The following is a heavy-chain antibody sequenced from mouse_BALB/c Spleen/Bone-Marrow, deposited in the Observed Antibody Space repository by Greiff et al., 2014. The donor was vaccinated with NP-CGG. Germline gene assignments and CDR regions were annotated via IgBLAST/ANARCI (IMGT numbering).Heavy chain of an antibody. J-gene: IGHJ3*01. D-gene: IGHD1-1*01. Sequence: DVQLVESGAELVKPGASVKLSSTASGFNIKDTYMHWVKQRPEQGLEWIGRIDPANGNTKYDPKFQGKATITADTSSNTAYLQLSSLTSEDTAVYYCAIYYYGSSGFAYWGQGTLVTVSA. CDR3: AIYYYGSSGFAY. V-gene: IGHV14-3*02. CDR1: GFNIKDTY. CDR2: IDPANGNT.